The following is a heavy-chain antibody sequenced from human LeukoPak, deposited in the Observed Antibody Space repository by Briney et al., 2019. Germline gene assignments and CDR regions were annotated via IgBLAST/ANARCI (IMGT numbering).Heavy chain of an antibody. Sequence: SVKVSCKASGGTFSSYAISWMRQAPGQGLEWMGRIIPILGIANYAQKFQGRVTITADKSTSTAYMELSSLRSEGTAVYYCARGPKDYDFWSGYPTFDYWGQGTLVTVSS. CDR2: IIPILGIA. V-gene: IGHV1-69*04. CDR3: ARGPKDYDFWSGYPTFDY. D-gene: IGHD3-3*01. J-gene: IGHJ4*02. CDR1: GGTFSSYA.